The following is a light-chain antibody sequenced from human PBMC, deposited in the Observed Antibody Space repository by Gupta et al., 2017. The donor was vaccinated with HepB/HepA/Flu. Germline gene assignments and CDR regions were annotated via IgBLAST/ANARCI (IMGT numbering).Light chain of an antibody. Sequence: DIQMTQSPSSMYASIGDRVTIPCRASQGISNSLAWYQQKPGQVPKLLIYGASTWKSGVPYWFSGSGCGTDFTLSISSRQPEDVAYYYCQNNNSPPFPVGQGTHVDIK. CDR3: QNNNSPPFP. CDR2: GAS. CDR1: QGISNS. J-gene: IGKJ1*01. V-gene: IGKV1-27*01.